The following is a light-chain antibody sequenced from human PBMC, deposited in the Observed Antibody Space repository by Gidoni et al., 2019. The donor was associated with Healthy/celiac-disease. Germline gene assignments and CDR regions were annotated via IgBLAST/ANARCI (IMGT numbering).Light chain of an antibody. CDR1: QSVSSN. CDR2: GAS. CDR3: QQYNNWPPLT. J-gene: IGKJ4*01. V-gene: IGKV3-15*01. Sequence: EIVMTQSPATLSVSPGERATLSCRASQSVSSNLAGYQQKPGQAPRLLIYGASTRATGIPARFSGSGSGTEFTLTIGSLQSEDFAVYYCQQYNNWPPLTFGGGTKVEIK.